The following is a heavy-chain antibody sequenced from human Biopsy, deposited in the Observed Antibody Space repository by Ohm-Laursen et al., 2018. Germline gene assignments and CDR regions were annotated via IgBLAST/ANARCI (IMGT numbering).Heavy chain of an antibody. J-gene: IGHJ5*02. D-gene: IGHD3-22*01. CDR2: IFNSANT. V-gene: IGHV4-31*01. CDR1: GGSISSGGSY. CDR3: ARGDYFDSNGYFWFDP. Sequence: ALSLTCIVSGGSISSGGSYWSWIRQRPGKGLEWIGYIFNSANTYYNPSLKNLITISGDTSKNQFPLKLNSVTAADTAVYYCARGDYFDSNGYFWFDPWGQGTLVTVSS.